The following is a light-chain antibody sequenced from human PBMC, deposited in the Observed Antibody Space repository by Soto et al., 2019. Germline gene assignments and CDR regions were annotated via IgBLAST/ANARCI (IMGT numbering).Light chain of an antibody. J-gene: IGKJ1*01. CDR3: QQYSTSWWS. CDR2: WAS. V-gene: IGKV4-1*01. Sequence: DIVMTQSPDSLAVSLGERATINCKSSQSVLYNSNNKNYVAWYQQKPGQPPKLLINWASTLESGVPDRFSGSGSGTDFTLTISSLQAEDVSVYYCQQYSTSWWSFGQGTKVEIK. CDR1: QSVLYNSNNKNY.